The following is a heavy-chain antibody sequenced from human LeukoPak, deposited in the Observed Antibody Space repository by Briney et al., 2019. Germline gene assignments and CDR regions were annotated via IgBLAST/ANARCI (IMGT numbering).Heavy chain of an antibody. CDR1: GGSFSGYY. D-gene: IGHD2-15*01. J-gene: IGHJ3*01. V-gene: IGHV4-34*01. Sequence: SETLSLTCAVYGGSFSGYYWSWIRQPPGKGLEWIGEINHSGSTNYNPSLKSRVTVSVDTSKNQFSLKLSSVTAADTAVYYCARPSPPLVTWGQGTMVTVSS. CDR2: INHSGST. CDR3: ARPSPPLVT.